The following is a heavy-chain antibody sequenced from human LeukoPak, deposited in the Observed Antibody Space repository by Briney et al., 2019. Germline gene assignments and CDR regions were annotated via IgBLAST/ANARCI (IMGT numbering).Heavy chain of an antibody. D-gene: IGHD2-15*01. Sequence: GASVKVSCKASGGTFSSYAISWVRQAPGQGLEWMGGIIPIFGTANYAQKFQGRVTITADKSTSTAYMELSSLRSEDTAVYYCAQDKARGYCSGGSCHEGYWGQGTLVTVSS. J-gene: IGHJ4*02. V-gene: IGHV1-69*06. CDR3: AQDKARGYCSGGSCHEGY. CDR2: IIPIFGTA. CDR1: GGTFSSYA.